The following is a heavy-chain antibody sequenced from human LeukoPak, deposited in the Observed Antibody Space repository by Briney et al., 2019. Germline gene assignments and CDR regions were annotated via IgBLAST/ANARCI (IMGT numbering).Heavy chain of an antibody. CDR2: IRQDGGEK. Sequence: GGSLRLSCAVSGFTFTDYWMNWVRQAPGKGLEWVASIRQDGGEKSYVDSVKGRFTISRDNTKSSLYLQINSLRAEDTAVYYCARDHTVDGLVFDYWGQGILVTVSS. D-gene: IGHD6-19*01. CDR1: GFTFTDYW. V-gene: IGHV3-7*01. CDR3: ARDHTVDGLVFDY. J-gene: IGHJ4*02.